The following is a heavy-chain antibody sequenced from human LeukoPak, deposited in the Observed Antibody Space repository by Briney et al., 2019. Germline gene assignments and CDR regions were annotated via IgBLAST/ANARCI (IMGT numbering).Heavy chain of an antibody. J-gene: IGHJ4*02. Sequence: GGSLRLSCAASGFTFSDYIMNWVRQAPGKGLEWISYIGIDSGNTNYADSVKGRFTISGDKAKNSLYLQMNSLRVEDTAVYYCARDYKYAFDNWGQGTLVPVSS. CDR3: ARDYKYAFDN. CDR2: IGIDSGNT. V-gene: IGHV3-48*01. D-gene: IGHD5-24*01. CDR1: GFTFSDYI.